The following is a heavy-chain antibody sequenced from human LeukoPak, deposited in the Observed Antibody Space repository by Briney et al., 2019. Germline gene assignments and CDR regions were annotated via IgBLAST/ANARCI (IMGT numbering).Heavy chain of an antibody. CDR2: INHSGSN. CDR3: AGDYGGSRFDY. D-gene: IGHD4-23*01. Sequence: PSGTLSLTCAVYGGSFSGYYWSWIRQPPGKGLEWIGEINHSGSNNYNPCLKSRVTISVDSSKNQFSLKLSSVTAADTAVYYCAGDYGGSRFDYWGQGTLVTVSS. CDR1: GGSFSGYY. V-gene: IGHV4-34*01. J-gene: IGHJ4*02.